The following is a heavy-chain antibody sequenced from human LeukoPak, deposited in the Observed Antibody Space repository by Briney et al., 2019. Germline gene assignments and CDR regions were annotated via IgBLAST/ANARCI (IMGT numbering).Heavy chain of an antibody. Sequence: ASVKVSCKASGYTFTGYYMRWVRQAPGQGLEWMGWINPNSGGTNYAQKFQGRATMTRDTSISTAYMELSRRRSDDTAVYYCARDRSGELFLGYWGQGTLVTVSS. V-gene: IGHV1-2*02. J-gene: IGHJ4*02. D-gene: IGHD3-10*01. CDR1: GYTFTGYY. CDR2: INPNSGGT. CDR3: ARDRSGELFLGY.